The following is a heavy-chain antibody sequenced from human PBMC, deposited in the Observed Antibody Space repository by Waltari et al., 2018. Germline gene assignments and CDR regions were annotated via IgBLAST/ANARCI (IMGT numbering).Heavy chain of an antibody. CDR3: ARAGLLGAFDV. V-gene: IGHV3-74*03. Sequence: EVHLVESGGGLVQPGGSLRLSCAASGVTLSRPWIHWVRQSPGKVLMWVSRINNDGSSTVYADSVKGRFTISRDDAKNTVSLQMNNLSAEDTALYYCARAGLLGAFDVWGQGTMVTVSS. CDR2: INNDGSST. J-gene: IGHJ3*01. D-gene: IGHD2-15*01. CDR1: GVTLSRPW.